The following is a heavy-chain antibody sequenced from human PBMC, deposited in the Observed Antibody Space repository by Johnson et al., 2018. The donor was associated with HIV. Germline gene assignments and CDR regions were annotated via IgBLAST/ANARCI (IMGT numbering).Heavy chain of an antibody. CDR3: AKGVTMINSLDAFDI. CDR2: IWYDGSNK. CDR1: GFIFSSYG. D-gene: IGHD3-22*01. V-gene: IGHV3-33*06. Sequence: QVQLVESGGGVVQPGRSLRLSCAASGFIFSSYGMHWVRQATGKGLEWVAVIWYDGSNKYYVDSVKGRFTISRYNSTNTLSLQMNSLRDEDTAVYYCAKGVTMINSLDAFDIWVQGTMVTVSS. J-gene: IGHJ3*02.